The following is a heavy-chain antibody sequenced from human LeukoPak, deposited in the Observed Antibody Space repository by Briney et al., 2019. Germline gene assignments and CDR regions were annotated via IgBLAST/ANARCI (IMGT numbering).Heavy chain of an antibody. Sequence: PGGSLRLSCAASGFTFSSYAMSSVRQAPGKGLEWVSSISGSGASTYHADSVKGRFTISSDNSKKPLHLQMNSLRAEGTAVYYCAKSPAYYYDSSSYSRLDYWGQGTLVTVSS. D-gene: IGHD3-22*01. V-gene: IGHV3-23*01. J-gene: IGHJ4*02. CDR1: GFTFSSYA. CDR3: AKSPAYYYDSSSYSRLDY. CDR2: ISGSGAST.